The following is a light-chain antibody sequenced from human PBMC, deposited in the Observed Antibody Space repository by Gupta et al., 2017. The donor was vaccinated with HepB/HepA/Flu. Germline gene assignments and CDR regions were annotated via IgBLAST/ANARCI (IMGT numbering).Light chain of an antibody. Sequence: DIQMTQFPSSLSAPVGDRVTITCRASQTISTYLNWYQQKPGKAPRLLIYHASNLQSGVPSRFSGSGSGTEFTLSSSRLQREDLATYYGPQAYAIPTFGQGTKVEI. CDR3: PQAYAIPT. CDR2: HAS. J-gene: IGKJ1*01. V-gene: IGKV1-39*01. CDR1: QTISTY.